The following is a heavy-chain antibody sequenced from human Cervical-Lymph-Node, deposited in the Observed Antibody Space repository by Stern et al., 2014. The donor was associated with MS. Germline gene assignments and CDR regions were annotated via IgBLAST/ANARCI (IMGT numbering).Heavy chain of an antibody. CDR1: GYTFTAYY. D-gene: IGHD3-3*01. V-gene: IGHV1-2*02. J-gene: IGHJ4*02. CDR2: INANSGDT. Sequence: QVQLVQSGAEVKRPGASVKVSCKASGYTFTAYYIHWVRQAPGQGLEWMGWINANSGDTNSVEKFQGRVTMTRDTSIGTVYMELRSLRSDDTAVYYCARGFTIFGVVSGGLSDYWGQGTLITVSS. CDR3: ARGFTIFGVVSGGLSDY.